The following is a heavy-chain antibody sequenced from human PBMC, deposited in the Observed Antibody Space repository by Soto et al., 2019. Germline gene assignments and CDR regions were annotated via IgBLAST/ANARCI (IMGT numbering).Heavy chain of an antibody. V-gene: IGHV3-30-3*01. Sequence: PGGSLRLSCAASGFTFSSYAMHWVRQAPGKGLEWVAVISYDGSNKYYADSVKGRFTISRDNSKNTLYLQMNSLRAEDTAVYYCASFKDRSGQEEYWGQGTLVTVSS. CDR3: ASFKDRSGQEEY. D-gene: IGHD3-22*01. CDR2: ISYDGSNK. J-gene: IGHJ4*02. CDR1: GFTFSSYA.